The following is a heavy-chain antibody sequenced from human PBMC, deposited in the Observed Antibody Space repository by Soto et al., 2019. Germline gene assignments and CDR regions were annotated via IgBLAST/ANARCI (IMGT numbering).Heavy chain of an antibody. CDR3: AAETYYDGSGTPATFDY. CDR2: IVVGSGNT. V-gene: IGHV1-58*02. J-gene: IGHJ4*02. D-gene: IGHD3-10*01. Sequence: ASVKVSCKASGFTFTSSAMQWVRQARGQRLEWIGWIVVGSGNTNYAQKFQERVTITRDMSTSTAYMELSSLRSEDTAVYYCAAETYYDGSGTPATFDYWGQGTLVTVSS. CDR1: GFTFTSSA.